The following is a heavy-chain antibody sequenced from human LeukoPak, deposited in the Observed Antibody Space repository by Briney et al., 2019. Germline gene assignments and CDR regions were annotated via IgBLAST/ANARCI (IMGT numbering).Heavy chain of an antibody. V-gene: IGHV3-15*01. D-gene: IGHD6-13*01. J-gene: IGHJ4*02. Sequence: GGSLRLSCAASGFTFSNAWMSWVRQAPGRGLEWVGRIKSKTDGGTTDYAAPVKGRFTISRDDSKNTLYLQMNSLKTEDTAVYYCTIRPGYSSSWYRDYWGQGNLVTVSS. CDR3: TIRPGYSSSWYRDY. CDR1: GFTFSNAW. CDR2: IKSKTDGGTT.